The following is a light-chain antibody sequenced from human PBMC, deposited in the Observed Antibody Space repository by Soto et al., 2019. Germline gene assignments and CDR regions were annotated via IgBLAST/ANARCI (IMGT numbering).Light chain of an antibody. J-gene: IGKJ1*01. CDR2: DAS. CDR1: QSISAW. Sequence: QMTHSPSSLAASVGDRVTITCRASQSISAWLAWYQQKPGEAPKLLIYDASTLQRGVPSRFSGSGSGTKFTLTIASLQPDDFATYYCQQYDTISWTFGPGTKVDI. CDR3: QQYDTISWT. V-gene: IGKV1-5*01.